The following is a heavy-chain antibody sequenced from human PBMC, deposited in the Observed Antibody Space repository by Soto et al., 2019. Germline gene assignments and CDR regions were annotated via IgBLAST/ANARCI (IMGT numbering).Heavy chain of an antibody. CDR2: IKQDGSDK. J-gene: IGHJ4*02. CDR3: ARGGGGSDY. D-gene: IGHD2-15*01. Sequence: GGSLRLSCAASGFTFSSYWMSWVRQAPGKGLEWVANIKQDGSDKFYVDSVKGRFTISRDNAENSLYLQVNSLRVEDTAVYYCARGGGGSDYWGQGTLVTVSS. CDR1: GFTFSSYW. V-gene: IGHV3-7*01.